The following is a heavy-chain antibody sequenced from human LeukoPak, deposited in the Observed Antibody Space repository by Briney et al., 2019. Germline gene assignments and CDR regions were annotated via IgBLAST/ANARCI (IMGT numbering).Heavy chain of an antibody. CDR2: ISYDGSNK. V-gene: IGHV3-30-3*01. CDR1: GFTFSSYA. D-gene: IGHD3-3*01. J-gene: IGHJ4*02. CDR3: AKVASFGVVIRGGYYFDY. Sequence: GGSLRLSCAASGFTFSSYAMHWVRQAPGKGLEWVAVISYDGSNKYYADSVKGRFTISRDNSKNTLYLQMNSLRAEDTAVYYCAKVASFGVVIRGGYYFDYWGQGTLVTVSS.